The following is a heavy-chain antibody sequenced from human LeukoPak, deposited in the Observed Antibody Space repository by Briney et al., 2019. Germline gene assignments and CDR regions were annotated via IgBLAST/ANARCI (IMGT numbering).Heavy chain of an antibody. Sequence: GSLRLSCAASGFTFDDYGMSWVRQAPGKGLEWVSGINWNGRSTYFSDSVKGRFTISRDNAKDSLYLQMNSLRVEDTAFYYCARGPYSSSWYWYFDLWGRGTLVTVSS. J-gene: IGHJ2*01. CDR1: GFTFDDYG. CDR2: INWNGRST. V-gene: IGHV3-20*04. CDR3: ARGPYSSSWYWYFDL. D-gene: IGHD6-13*01.